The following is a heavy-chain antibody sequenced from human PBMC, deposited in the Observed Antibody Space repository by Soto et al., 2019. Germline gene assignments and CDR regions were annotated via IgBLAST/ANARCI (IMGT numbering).Heavy chain of an antibody. V-gene: IGHV4-30-4*01. CDR3: ARDRVAVAVGDA. J-gene: IGHJ5*02. Sequence: QVQLQESGPGLVKASQTLSLTCNVSGASVSSGDYYWSWIRQPPGKGLEWIGYISHSGRTYSNPSLTNRLATSLDTSENHFSLQLRSVTAADTAVYFCARDRVAVAVGDAWGPGTLVTVSS. CDR1: GASVSSGDYY. CDR2: ISHSGRT. D-gene: IGHD2-15*01.